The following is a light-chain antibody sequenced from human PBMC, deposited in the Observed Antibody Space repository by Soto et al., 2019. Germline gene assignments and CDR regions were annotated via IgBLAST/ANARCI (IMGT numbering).Light chain of an antibody. CDR3: QQYNNWPLT. Sequence: EIVMTQSPATLSVSPGERATLSCRASQSVSSNLAWYQQKPGKAPRLLIYGSSTRATGIPARFSGSGSGTEFSRTISSLQSEDFAVYYCQQYNNWPLTFGGGTKVEIK. V-gene: IGKV3-15*01. J-gene: IGKJ4*01. CDR2: GSS. CDR1: QSVSSN.